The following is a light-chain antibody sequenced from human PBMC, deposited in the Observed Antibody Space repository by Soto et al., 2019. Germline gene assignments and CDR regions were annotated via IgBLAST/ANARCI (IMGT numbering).Light chain of an antibody. Sequence: EIVLTQSPGTLSLSPGERATLSCRTSQSVFSHLAWYQQKPGQAPRLLIYDASNRATGIPARFSGSGSGTDFTLTISGLEPEDFAVYHCVQRTTWPWTCGSGRKVEIK. CDR2: DAS. V-gene: IGKV3-11*01. CDR3: VQRTTWPWT. CDR1: QSVFSH. J-gene: IGKJ1*01.